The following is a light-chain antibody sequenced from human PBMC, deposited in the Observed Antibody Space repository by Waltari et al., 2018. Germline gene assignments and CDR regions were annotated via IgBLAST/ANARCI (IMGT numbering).Light chain of an antibody. V-gene: IGKV1-39*01. CDR2: AAS. Sequence: DIQMTQSPSSLSASVGDRVTIACRASRSILNYLSWYQQKPGKAPKLLIYAASSLQSGVPSRFSGGGSGTDFTLTISNLQPEDSATYYCHQTYGTDTFGLGTKLEIK. CDR3: HQTYGTDT. CDR1: RSILNY. J-gene: IGKJ2*01.